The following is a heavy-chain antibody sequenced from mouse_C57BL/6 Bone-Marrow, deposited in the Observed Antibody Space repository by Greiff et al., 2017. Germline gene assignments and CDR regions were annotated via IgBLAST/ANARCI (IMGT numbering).Heavy chain of an antibody. Sequence: EVQLVESGPVLVKPGASVKMSCKASGYTFTDYYMNWVKQSHGKSLEWIGVINPYNGGTSYNQKFKGKATLTVDKSSSTAYMGLNSLTSEDSAVYYGARGGYYGNFDYWGQGTTLTVSS. CDR1: GYTFTDYY. V-gene: IGHV1-19*01. CDR3: ARGGYYGNFDY. CDR2: INPYNGGT. D-gene: IGHD2-1*01. J-gene: IGHJ2*01.